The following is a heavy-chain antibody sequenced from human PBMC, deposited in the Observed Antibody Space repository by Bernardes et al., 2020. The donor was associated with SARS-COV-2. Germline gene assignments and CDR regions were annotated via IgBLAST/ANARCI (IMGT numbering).Heavy chain of an antibody. CDR3: AGGIRYFVQYGMDV. D-gene: IGHD3-9*01. Sequence: GGSLRLSCAASGFTFSSYSMNWVRQAPGKGLEWVSSISSSSSYIYYADSVKGRFTISRDNAKNSLYLQMNSLRAEDTAVYYCAGGIRYFVQYGMDVWGQGTTVTVSS. CDR2: ISSSSSYI. CDR1: GFTFSSYS. J-gene: IGHJ6*02. V-gene: IGHV3-21*01.